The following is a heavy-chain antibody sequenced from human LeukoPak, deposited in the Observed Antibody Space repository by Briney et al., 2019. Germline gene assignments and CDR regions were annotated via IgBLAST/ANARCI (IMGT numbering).Heavy chain of an antibody. Sequence: GGSLRLSCAASGFTFSSYGMHWVRQAPGKGLEWVAVISYDGSNKYYADSVKGRFTISRDNSKNTLYLQMNGLRAEDTAVYYCAKAVDSSGWFNYLDYWGQGTLVTVSS. CDR2: ISYDGSNK. CDR3: AKAVDSSGWFNYLDY. V-gene: IGHV3-30*18. D-gene: IGHD6-19*01. CDR1: GFTFSSYG. J-gene: IGHJ4*02.